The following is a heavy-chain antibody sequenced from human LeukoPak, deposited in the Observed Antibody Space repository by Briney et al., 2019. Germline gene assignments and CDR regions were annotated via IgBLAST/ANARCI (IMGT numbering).Heavy chain of an antibody. D-gene: IGHD1-26*01. V-gene: IGHV3-21*01. CDR3: AKVGGSYTGYYYMDV. J-gene: IGHJ6*03. CDR2: IDSNSNFM. CDR1: GFTFGLYS. Sequence: GGSLRLSCAASGFTFGLYSMTWVRQAPGKGLEWVSLIDSNSNFMNYADSVKGRFTISRDNAKKSLYLQMNSLRAEDTAVYYCAKVGGSYTGYYYMDVWGKGTTVTISS.